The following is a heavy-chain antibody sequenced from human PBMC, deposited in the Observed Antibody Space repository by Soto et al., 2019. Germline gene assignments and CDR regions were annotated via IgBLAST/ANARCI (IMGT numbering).Heavy chain of an antibody. J-gene: IGHJ4*02. Sequence: SETLSLTCTVSGGSVSSSSYCWNWIRRPPGKGLEWIAHIYYTGSTNYNPSLKSRVSISIDTSKNQFSLNLSSVSAADTAVYYCARAGFCRGGSCSFDYFDYWGQGALVTVSS. CDR2: IYYTGST. D-gene: IGHD2-15*01. CDR3: ARAGFCRGGSCSFDYFDY. V-gene: IGHV4-61*01. CDR1: GGSVSSSSYC.